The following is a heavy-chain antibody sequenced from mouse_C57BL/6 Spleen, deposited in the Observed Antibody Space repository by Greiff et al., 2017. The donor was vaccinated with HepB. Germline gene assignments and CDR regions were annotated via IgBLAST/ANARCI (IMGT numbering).Heavy chain of an antibody. CDR3: ARDYYGSSLYFDV. Sequence: VQLQESGAELVKPGASVKLSCKASGYTFTSYWMHWVKQRPGQGLEWIGMIHPNSGSTNYNEKFKSKATLTVDKSSSTAYMQLSSLTSEDSAVYYCARDYYGSSLYFDVWGTGTTVTVSS. J-gene: IGHJ1*03. CDR2: IHPNSGST. CDR1: GYTFTSYW. D-gene: IGHD1-1*01. V-gene: IGHV1-64*01.